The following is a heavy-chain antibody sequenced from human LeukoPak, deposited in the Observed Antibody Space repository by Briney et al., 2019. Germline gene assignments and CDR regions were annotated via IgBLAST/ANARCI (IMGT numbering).Heavy chain of an antibody. CDR1: GFTLSDYY. V-gene: IGHV3-11*06. Sequence: GGSLRLSCAASGFTLSDYYMSWIRQAPGKGLEWISYITNCSIFRNYADSVQGRFLISRDTAKSSLFLQMNILRAEDTAVYYCARWGGLHAFDIWGQGTMVTVSS. J-gene: IGHJ3*02. CDR3: ARWGGLHAFDI. CDR2: ITNCSIFR. D-gene: IGHD3-16*01.